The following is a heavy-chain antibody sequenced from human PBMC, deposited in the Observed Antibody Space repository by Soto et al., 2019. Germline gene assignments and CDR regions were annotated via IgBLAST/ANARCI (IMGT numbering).Heavy chain of an antibody. D-gene: IGHD6-13*01. V-gene: IGHV1-18*01. CDR1: GYTFTSYG. J-gene: IGHJ1*01. Sequence: GASVKVSCKASGYTFTSYGISWVRQAPGQGLEWMGWISAYNGNTNYAQKLQGRVTMTTDTSTSTAYMELRSLRSDDTAVYYCARGLFVIAAAGSDFQHWGQGTLVTVSS. CDR2: ISAYNGNT. CDR3: ARGLFVIAAAGSDFQH.